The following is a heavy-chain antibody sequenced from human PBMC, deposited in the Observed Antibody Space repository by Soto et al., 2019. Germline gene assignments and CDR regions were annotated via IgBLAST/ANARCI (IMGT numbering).Heavy chain of an antibody. CDR1: GRTFINHW. V-gene: IGHV5-51*01. Sequence: GESLKISCKVSGRTFINHWIAWVRQMPGKGLEWMGIIYPGDSDNKYSPPFQGQVTISADKSISTAYLQWSSLKASDTAMYYCASSVVVPSTMNYFDYWGQGSLVTVSS. D-gene: IGHD2-15*01. CDR3: ASSVVVPSTMNYFDY. J-gene: IGHJ4*02. CDR2: IYPGDSDN.